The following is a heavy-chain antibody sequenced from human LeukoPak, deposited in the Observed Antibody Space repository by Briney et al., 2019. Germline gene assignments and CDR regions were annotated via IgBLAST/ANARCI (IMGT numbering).Heavy chain of an antibody. Sequence: PGGSLRLSCAASGFTFSSYAMSWVRQAPGKGLEWVSAISGSGGSTYYADSVKGRFTISRDNSKNTPYLQMNSLRAEDTAVYYCARAGPIYCSGGSCYSDYWGQGTLVTVSS. D-gene: IGHD2-15*01. V-gene: IGHV3-23*01. CDR3: ARAGPIYCSGGSCYSDY. CDR2: ISGSGGST. CDR1: GFTFSSYA. J-gene: IGHJ4*02.